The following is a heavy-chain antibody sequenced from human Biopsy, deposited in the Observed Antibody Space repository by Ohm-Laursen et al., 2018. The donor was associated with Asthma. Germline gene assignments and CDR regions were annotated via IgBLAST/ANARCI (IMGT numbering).Heavy chain of an antibody. CDR1: GYTFIGSH. CDR3: ARGQKSAGDRWFDP. CDR2: INPNSGGT. V-gene: IGHV1-2*06. D-gene: IGHD6-13*01. Sequence: ASVKVSCKASGYTFIGSHIHWVRQAPEQGLEWLGRINPNSGGTNFAQKFQGRVTMTRDTSISTAYMELSRLRSDDTAVYYCARGQKSAGDRWFDPWGQGTLVTVSS. J-gene: IGHJ5*02.